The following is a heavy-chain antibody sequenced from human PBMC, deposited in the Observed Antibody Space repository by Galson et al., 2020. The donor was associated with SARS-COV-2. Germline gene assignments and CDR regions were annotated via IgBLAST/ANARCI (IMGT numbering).Heavy chain of an antibody. V-gene: IGHV1-46*03. Sequence: ASVKVSCKASGYTLSSYYMHWVRQAPGQGLEWMGIINPSGGSASYSHKFQGRITMTRDTSTSTVYMELNSLTSDDTAVYYCARGRGSGGYWGQGTLVIGSS. CDR1: GYTLSSYY. D-gene: IGHD3-3*01. J-gene: IGHJ4*02. CDR2: INPSGGSA. CDR3: ARGRGSGGY.